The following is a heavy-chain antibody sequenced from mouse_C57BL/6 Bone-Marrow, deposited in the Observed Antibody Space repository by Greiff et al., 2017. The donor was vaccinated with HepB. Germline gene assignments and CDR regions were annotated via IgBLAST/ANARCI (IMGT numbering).Heavy chain of an antibody. CDR2: IHPNSGST. CDR3: GPGRYYFDY. CDR1: GYTFTSYW. Sequence: QVQLQQPGAELVKPGASVKLSCKASGYTFTSYWMHWVKQRPGQGLEWIGMIHPNSGSTNYNEKFKSKATLTVDKTSSTAYMQLSSLTAEDSAVYYCGPGRYYFDYWGQGTTLTVSS. J-gene: IGHJ2*01. V-gene: IGHV1-64*01.